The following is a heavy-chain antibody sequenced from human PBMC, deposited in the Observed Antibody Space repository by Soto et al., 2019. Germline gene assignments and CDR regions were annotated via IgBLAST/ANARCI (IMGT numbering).Heavy chain of an antibody. CDR3: ARGVVVITTFTFDI. Sequence: SETLSLTCTVSGGSISSYYWSWIRQPPGKGLEWIGYIYYSGSTNYNPSLKSRVTISVDTSKNQFSLKLSSVTAADTAVYYCARGVVVITTFTFDIWGQGTMVTVSS. V-gene: IGHV4-59*01. J-gene: IGHJ3*02. CDR2: IYYSGST. CDR1: GGSISSYY. D-gene: IGHD3-22*01.